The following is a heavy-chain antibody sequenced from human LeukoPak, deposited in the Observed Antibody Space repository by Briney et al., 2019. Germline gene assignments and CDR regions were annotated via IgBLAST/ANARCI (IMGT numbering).Heavy chain of an antibody. CDR3: ARDLWGTTVTRTPFDY. D-gene: IGHD4-17*01. CDR2: IWYDGSNK. CDR1: GITFSSYG. J-gene: IGHJ4*02. Sequence: GGSLRLSCAASGITFSSYGMHWVRQAPGKGLEWVAVIWYDGSNKYYADSVKGRFTISRDNSKNTLYLQMNSLRAEDTAVYYCARDLWGTTVTRTPFDYWGQGTLVTVSS. V-gene: IGHV3-33*01.